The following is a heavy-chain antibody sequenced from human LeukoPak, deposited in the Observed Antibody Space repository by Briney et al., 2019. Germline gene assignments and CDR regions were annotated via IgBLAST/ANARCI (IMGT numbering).Heavy chain of an antibody. CDR2: IYYSGST. D-gene: IGHD3-10*01. J-gene: IGHJ4*02. CDR1: GGSISSYY. Sequence: SEILSLTCTVSGGSISSYYWSWIRQPPGKGLEWIGYIYYSGSTNYNPSLKSRVTISVDTSKNQFSLKLSSVTAADTAEYYCAREPYGSGTFDYWGQGTLVTVSA. V-gene: IGHV4-59*01. CDR3: AREPYGSGTFDY.